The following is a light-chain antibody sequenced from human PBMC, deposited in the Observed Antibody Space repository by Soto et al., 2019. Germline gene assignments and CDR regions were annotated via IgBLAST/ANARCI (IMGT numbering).Light chain of an antibody. V-gene: IGKV3-20*01. CDR3: QQYGSSPPLT. CDR1: QSISSSF. J-gene: IGKJ4*01. CDR2: GAS. Sequence: EFVLTQSPGKLSLSPGERATLSCRASQSISSSFLAWYQQKPGQAPRLLIYGASSRGTGIPDRFSGSGSGTDFTLPISRLEPDDFAVYYCQQYGSSPPLTFGGGTKVEIK.